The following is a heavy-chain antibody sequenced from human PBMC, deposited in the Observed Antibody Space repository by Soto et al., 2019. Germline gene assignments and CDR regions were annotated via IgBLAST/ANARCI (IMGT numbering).Heavy chain of an antibody. J-gene: IGHJ4*02. Sequence: QVQLVESGGGVVQPGRSLRLSCAASGFTFSSYAMHWVRQAPGKGLEWVAVISYDGSNKYYAYSVKGRFTISRDNSKNTLYQQMNGQRGEDTAVYYCVSTSDSYSGSWCYWDQGTLVTVSS. CDR1: GFTFSSYA. V-gene: IGHV3-30-3*01. CDR3: VSTSDSYSGSWCY. CDR2: ISYDGSNK. D-gene: IGHD1-26*01.